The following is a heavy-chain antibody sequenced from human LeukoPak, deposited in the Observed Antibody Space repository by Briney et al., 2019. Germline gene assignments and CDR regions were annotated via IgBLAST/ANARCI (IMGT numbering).Heavy chain of an antibody. V-gene: IGHV4-38-2*01. CDR3: ARLSPVGAT. CDR1: GYSISSGYY. J-gene: IGHJ4*02. D-gene: IGHD1-26*01. CDR2: IYHSGST. Sequence: SETLSLTCAVSGYSISSGYYWGWIRQPPGKGLEWIGSIYHSGSTNYNPSLKSRVTISVDTSKNQFSLKLSSVTAADTAVYYCARLSPVGATWGQGTLVTVSS.